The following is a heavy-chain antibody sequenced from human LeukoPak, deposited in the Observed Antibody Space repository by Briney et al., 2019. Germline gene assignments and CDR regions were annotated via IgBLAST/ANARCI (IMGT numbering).Heavy chain of an antibody. CDR1: GFSFSSYA. CDR3: AKSGDIGVPAMSDFDY. CDR2: ISYDGNTK. J-gene: IGHJ4*02. V-gene: IGHV3-30-3*02. D-gene: IGHD2-2*01. Sequence: GGSLRLSCAASGFSFSSYAMHWVRQAPGKGLEWVAVISYDGNTKYYADSVKGRFTISRDNSKNTLYLQMSSLRAEDTAVYYCAKSGDIGVPAMSDFDYWGQGTLVTVSS.